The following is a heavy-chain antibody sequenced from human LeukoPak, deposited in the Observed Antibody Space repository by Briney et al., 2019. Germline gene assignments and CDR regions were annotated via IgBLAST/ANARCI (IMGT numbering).Heavy chain of an antibody. J-gene: IGHJ3*02. Sequence: PSETLSLTCTVSGGSISSYYWSWIRQPPGKGLEWIGYIYYGGSTNYNPSLKSRVTISVDTSKNQFSLKLSSVTTADTAVYYCARDSSGWYAFDIWGQGTMVAVSS. D-gene: IGHD6-19*01. V-gene: IGHV4-59*01. CDR1: GGSISSYY. CDR3: ARDSSGWYAFDI. CDR2: IYYGGST.